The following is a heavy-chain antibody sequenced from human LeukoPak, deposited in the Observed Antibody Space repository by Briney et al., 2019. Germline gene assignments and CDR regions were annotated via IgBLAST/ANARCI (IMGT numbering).Heavy chain of an antibody. CDR1: GFTFSSDA. Sequence: GGSLRLSCAASGFTFSSDAMSWVRQAPGKGLEWVSVISGSGGKTYYADSVKGRFTISRDSSNNTLYLQMDSLRADDTAVYYCANTDILTGYSDYWGQGTLVTVSS. CDR3: ANTDILTGYSDY. J-gene: IGHJ4*02. V-gene: IGHV3-23*01. D-gene: IGHD3-9*01. CDR2: ISGSGGKT.